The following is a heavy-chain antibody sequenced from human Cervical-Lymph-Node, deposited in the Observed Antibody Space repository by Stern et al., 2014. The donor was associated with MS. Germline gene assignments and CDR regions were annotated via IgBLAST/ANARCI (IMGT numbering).Heavy chain of an antibody. CDR2: IFPVFGTP. D-gene: IGHD6-13*01. CDR1: VGTFSKFP. J-gene: IGHJ5*02. CDR3: ALSSETSDRWYSLGYDL. V-gene: IGHV1-69*01. Sequence: VQLLESGAEVTKPGSSVKVSCKASVGTFSKFPSSWVRQAPGQGLEWMGGIFPVFGTPTYAQEFRGRVTITADVSTSTVYMELSSLRSDDTAVYYCALSSETSDRWYSLGYDLWGQGTLVTVSS.